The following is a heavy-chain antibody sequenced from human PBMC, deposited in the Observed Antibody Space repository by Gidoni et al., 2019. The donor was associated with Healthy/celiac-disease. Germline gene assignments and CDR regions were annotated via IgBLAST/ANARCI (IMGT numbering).Heavy chain of an antibody. CDR2: IIPIFGTA. CDR3: ARGVPDYYDSSGPSGYYYYGMDV. CDR1: GGTFSSYA. Sequence: QVQLVQSGAEVKKPGSSVKVSCKASGGTFSSYAISWVRQAPGQGLEWMGGIIPIFGTANYAQKFQGRVTITADKSTSTAYMELSSLRSEDTAVYYCARGVPDYYDSSGPSGYYYYGMDVWGQGTTVTVSS. D-gene: IGHD3-22*01. V-gene: IGHV1-69*06. J-gene: IGHJ6*02.